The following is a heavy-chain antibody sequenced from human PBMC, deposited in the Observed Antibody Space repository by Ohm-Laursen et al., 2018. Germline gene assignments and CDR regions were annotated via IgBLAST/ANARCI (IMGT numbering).Heavy chain of an antibody. D-gene: IGHD6-13*01. Sequence: SLRLSCAASGFTFSGYWMSWVRQAPEKGLQWVANIKQDGSEKYYVDSVKGRFTISRDNAKNSLYLQMNSLRADDTAVYYCARLGSSWSLDVWGQGTTVTVSS. CDR1: GFTFSGYW. CDR2: IKQDGSEK. V-gene: IGHV3-7*03. J-gene: IGHJ6*02. CDR3: ARLGSSWSLDV.